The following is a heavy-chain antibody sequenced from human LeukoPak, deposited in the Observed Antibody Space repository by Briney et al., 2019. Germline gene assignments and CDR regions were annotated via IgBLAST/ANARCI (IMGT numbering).Heavy chain of an antibody. V-gene: IGHV3-66*01. CDR1: GFTVSSNY. D-gene: IGHD6-19*01. CDR3: AKVGRSGWPLDN. CDR2: IYSGGST. Sequence: GGSLRLSCAASGFTVSSNYMSWVRQAPGKGLEWVSVIYSGGSTYYADSVKGRFTISRDNAKNSLYLQMNSLRVEDTAVYYCAKVGRSGWPLDNWGQGTLVTVSS. J-gene: IGHJ4*02.